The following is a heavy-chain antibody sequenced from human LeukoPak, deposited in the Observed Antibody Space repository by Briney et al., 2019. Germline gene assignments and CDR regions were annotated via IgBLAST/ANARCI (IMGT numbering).Heavy chain of an antibody. D-gene: IGHD3-22*01. CDR1: GFTFSSYW. CDR3: ARNGWEYDSSGYFPQAPDAFDI. Sequence: GGSLRLSRAASGFTFSSYWMHWVRQAPGKGLVWVSRINSDGSSTSYADSVKGRFTISRDNAKNTLYLQMNSLRAEDTAVYYCARNGWEYDSSGYFPQAPDAFDIWGQGTMVTVSS. J-gene: IGHJ3*02. V-gene: IGHV3-74*01. CDR2: INSDGSST.